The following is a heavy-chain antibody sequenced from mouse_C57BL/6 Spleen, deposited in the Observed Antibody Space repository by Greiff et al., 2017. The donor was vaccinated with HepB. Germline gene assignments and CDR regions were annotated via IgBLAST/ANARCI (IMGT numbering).Heavy chain of an antibody. CDR3: AKESICYYNDGWFAY. J-gene: IGHJ3*01. V-gene: IGHV2-5*01. Sequence: QVHVKQSGPGLVQPSQSLSITCTVSGFSLTSYGVHWVRQSPGKGLEWLGVIWSGGSTDYNSAFMSRLSITKDNSKGQVFLKMNSLQADDTAIYYCAKESICYYNDGWFAYWGQGTLVTVSA. CDR2: IWSGGST. CDR1: GFSLTSYG. D-gene: IGHD2-4*01.